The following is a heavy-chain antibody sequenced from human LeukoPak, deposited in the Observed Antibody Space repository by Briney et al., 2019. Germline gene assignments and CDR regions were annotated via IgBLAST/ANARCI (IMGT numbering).Heavy chain of an antibody. V-gene: IGHV3-66*01. J-gene: IGHJ3*02. CDR1: GFTVSSNY. D-gene: IGHD2-15*01. CDR2: IYSGGST. Sequence: GGSLRPSCAASGFTVSSNYMSWVRQAPGKGLEWVSVIYSGGSTYYADSVKGRFTISRDNSKNTLYLQMNSLRAEDTAVYYCARAPGRYAFDIWGQGTMVTVSS. CDR3: ARAPGRYAFDI.